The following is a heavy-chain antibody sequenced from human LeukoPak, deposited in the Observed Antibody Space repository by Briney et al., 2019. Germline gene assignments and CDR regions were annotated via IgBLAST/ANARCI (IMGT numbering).Heavy chain of an antibody. J-gene: IGHJ4*02. V-gene: IGHV4-59*01. CDR3: ARGYDFWSGYPHYFDY. Sequence: SETLSLTCTVSGGSISSYYWSWIRQPPGKGLEWIGYIYYSGSTNYNPSLKSRVTISVDTSKSQFSLKLSSVTAADTAVYYCARGYDFWSGYPHYFDYWGQGTLVTVSS. CDR1: GGSISSYY. D-gene: IGHD3-3*01. CDR2: IYYSGST.